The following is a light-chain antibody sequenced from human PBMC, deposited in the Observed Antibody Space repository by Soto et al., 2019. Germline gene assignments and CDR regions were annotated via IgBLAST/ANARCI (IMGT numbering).Light chain of an antibody. V-gene: IGLV2-8*01. CDR3: SSLKV. CDR2: EVT. J-gene: IGLJ2*01. Sequence: QSALTQPPSASGSPGQSVTISCTGTSSDVGGDNYVSWYQQHPGKAPKLMIYEVTNRPSGVPDRFSGSKSGNTASLTVSGLQVEDEADYYCSSLKVFGGGTKLTVL. CDR1: SSDVGGDNY.